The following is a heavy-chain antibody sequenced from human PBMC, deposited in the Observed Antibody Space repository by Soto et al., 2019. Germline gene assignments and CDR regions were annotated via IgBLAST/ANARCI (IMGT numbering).Heavy chain of an antibody. D-gene: IGHD4-17*01. CDR1: GSTFSGYW. CDR3: ARDTHGGYPGYHYYGLDV. Sequence: PGGSVRLACAASGSTFSGYWMSWVRQAPGKGLGWVANIKEDGSEKYFVDSVRGRLIISRDNGKNSLYLLMTSLRVEDTAVYYCARDTHGGYPGYHYYGLDVWGQGTTVTVSS. J-gene: IGHJ6*02. CDR2: IKEDGSEK. V-gene: IGHV3-7*01.